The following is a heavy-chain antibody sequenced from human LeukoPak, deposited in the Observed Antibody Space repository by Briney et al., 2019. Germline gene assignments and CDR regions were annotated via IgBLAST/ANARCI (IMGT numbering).Heavy chain of an antibody. Sequence: GGSLRLSCAASGLTFSNYWMQWVRQAPGKGLVWVSRINNYGSITTYADSVKGRFTISRDNAKNTLYLQMNSLRAEDTAVYYCASLTSQYDHWGLGALVTVSS. D-gene: IGHD3-10*01. CDR2: INNYGSIT. CDR3: ASLTSQYDH. V-gene: IGHV3-74*03. J-gene: IGHJ4*02. CDR1: GLTFSNYW.